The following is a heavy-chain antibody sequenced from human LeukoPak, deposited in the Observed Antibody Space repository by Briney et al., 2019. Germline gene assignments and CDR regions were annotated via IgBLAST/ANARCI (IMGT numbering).Heavy chain of an antibody. V-gene: IGHV4-59*08. CDR3: ARLHDGYRYGADC. J-gene: IGHJ4*02. Sequence: PSETLSLTCTVSGGSISSYYWSWIRQPPGKGLEWIGYIYYSGSTNYNPSLKSRVTISVDTSKNQFSLKLSPVTAADTAVYYCARLHDGYRYGADCWGQGTLVTAS. CDR1: GGSISSYY. D-gene: IGHD5-18*01. CDR2: IYYSGST.